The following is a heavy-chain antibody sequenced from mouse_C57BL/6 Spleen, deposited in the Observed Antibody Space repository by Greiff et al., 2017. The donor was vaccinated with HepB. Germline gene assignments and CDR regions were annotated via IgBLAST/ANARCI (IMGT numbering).Heavy chain of an antibody. Sequence: EVQLMESGGGLVKPGGSLKLSCAASGFTFSSYAMSWVRQTPEKRLEWVATISDGGSYTYYPDNVKGRFTISRDNAKNNLYLQMSHLKSEDTAMYYCAREDGSSSYYAMDYWGQGTSVTVSS. CDR1: GFTFSSYA. V-gene: IGHV5-4*01. J-gene: IGHJ4*01. D-gene: IGHD1-1*01. CDR3: AREDGSSSYYAMDY. CDR2: ISDGGSYT.